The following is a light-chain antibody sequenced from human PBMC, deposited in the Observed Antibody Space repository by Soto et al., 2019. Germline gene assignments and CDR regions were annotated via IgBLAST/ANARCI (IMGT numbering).Light chain of an antibody. CDR1: QSVSSN. CDR3: HQYGISPPT. CDR2: GVS. V-gene: IGKV3-20*01. Sequence: DIVLTQSPSTLSASVGDRVPITCRASQSVSSNLAWYQQKPGQAPRLLISGVSNRATGTPDRFSGSGSGTDFTLTISSLEPEDFAVFYCHQYGISPPTFGPGTKVDIK. J-gene: IGKJ1*01.